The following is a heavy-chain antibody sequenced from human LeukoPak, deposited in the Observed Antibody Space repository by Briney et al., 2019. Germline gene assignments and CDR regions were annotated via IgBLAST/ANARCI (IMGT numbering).Heavy chain of an antibody. J-gene: IGHJ4*02. D-gene: IGHD3-22*01. CDR2: ISAYNGNT. V-gene: IGHV1-18*01. Sequence: ASVKVSCKASGYTFTSYGISWVRQAPGQGLEWMGWISAYNGNTNYAQKLQGRVTMTTDTSTSTAYMELRSLRSDDTAVYYCARDKKNYYDSSSYYYLGDYWGQGTLVTVSS. CDR3: ARDKKNYYDSSSYYYLGDY. CDR1: GYTFTSYG.